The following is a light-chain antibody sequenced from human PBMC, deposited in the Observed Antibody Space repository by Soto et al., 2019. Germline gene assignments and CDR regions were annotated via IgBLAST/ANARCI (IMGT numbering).Light chain of an antibody. CDR3: QQRSNWPIT. Sequence: EIVLTQSPATLSLSPGERATLSCRASQSVSSYLAWYQQKPGQAPRPLIYDASNRATGIPVRFSGSGSGTDFTLTISSLEPEDFAVYYCQQRSNWPITFGPGTKVEIK. CDR1: QSVSSY. V-gene: IGKV3-11*01. J-gene: IGKJ3*01. CDR2: DAS.